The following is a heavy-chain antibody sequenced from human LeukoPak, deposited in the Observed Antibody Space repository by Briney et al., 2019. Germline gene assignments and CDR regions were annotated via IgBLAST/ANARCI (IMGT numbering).Heavy chain of an antibody. CDR3: ARAIYCTNGVCYTAQFDY. CDR1: GGSFSGYY. V-gene: IGHV4-34*01. J-gene: IGHJ4*02. D-gene: IGHD2-8*01. CDR2: INHSGST. Sequence: SETLSLTCAVYGGSFSGYYWSWIRQPPGKGLEWIGEINHSGSTNYNPSLKSRVTISVDTSKNQFSLKLSSVTAADTAVYYCARAIYCTNGVCYTAQFDYWGQGTLVTVSS.